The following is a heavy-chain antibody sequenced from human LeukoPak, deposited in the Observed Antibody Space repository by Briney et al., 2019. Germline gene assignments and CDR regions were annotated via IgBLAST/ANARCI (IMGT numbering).Heavy chain of an antibody. V-gene: IGHV1-18*01. CDR1: GYTLTSYG. J-gene: IGHJ4*02. CDR3: ARVLSSSWYQYYFDY. D-gene: IGHD6-13*01. Sequence: ASVKVSCKASGYTLTSYGISWVRQAPGQGLEWMGWISGYNGNTNYAQKLQGRVTMTTDTSTSTAYMVLRSLRSDNTAVYYCARVLSSSWYQYYFDYWGQGTLVTVSS. CDR2: ISGYNGNT.